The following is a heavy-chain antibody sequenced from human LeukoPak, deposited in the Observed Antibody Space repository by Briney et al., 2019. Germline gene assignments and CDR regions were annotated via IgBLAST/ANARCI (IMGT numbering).Heavy chain of an antibody. D-gene: IGHD5-12*01. J-gene: IGHJ4*02. V-gene: IGHV1-8*01. CDR1: GYTFTSYD. CDR3: ARGRHKYMVATPL. CDR2: MNPNSGNT. Sequence: GASVKVSCKASGYTFTSYDINWVRQATGQGLEWMGWMNPNSGNTGYAQKFQGRVTMTRNTSISTAYMELSSLRSEYTAVYYCARGRHKYMVATPLWGQGTLVTVSS.